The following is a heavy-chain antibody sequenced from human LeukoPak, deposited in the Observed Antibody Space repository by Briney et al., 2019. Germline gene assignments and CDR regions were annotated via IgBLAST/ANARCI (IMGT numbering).Heavy chain of an antibody. CDR3: ARYLIDFWSGCMDI. CDR1: GFTFSSYS. V-gene: IGHV3-21*01. CDR2: ISSSSSYI. D-gene: IGHD3-3*01. J-gene: IGHJ6*02. Sequence: PGGSLRLSCAASGFTFSSYSMNWVRQAPGKGLEWVSSISSSSSYIYYADSVKGRFTISRDNAKNSLYLQMNSLRAEDTAVYYCARYLIDFWSGCMDIWGQGTTVTVSS.